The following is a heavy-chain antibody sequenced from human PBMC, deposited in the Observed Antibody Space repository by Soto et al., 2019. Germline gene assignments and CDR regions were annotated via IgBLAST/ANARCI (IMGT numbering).Heavy chain of an antibody. V-gene: IGHV3-30*18. Sequence: PGGSLRLSCAASVVTFSSYGVQWIRQAPAKVLAWGALISYDGSNKYYADSVKGRFTISRDNSKNTLYLQMNSLRAEDTAVYYCAKDRQYCTNGVCYSHYYYYGMDVWGQGTTVTVSS. D-gene: IGHD2-8*01. J-gene: IGHJ6*02. CDR2: ISYDGSNK. CDR3: AKDRQYCTNGVCYSHYYYYGMDV. CDR1: VVTFSSYG.